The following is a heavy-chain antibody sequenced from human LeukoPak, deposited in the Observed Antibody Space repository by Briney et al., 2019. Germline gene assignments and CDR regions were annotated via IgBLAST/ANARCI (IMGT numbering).Heavy chain of an antibody. CDR1: GFTVSNNY. D-gene: IGHD5-12*01. V-gene: IGHV3-53*01. CDR3: ARDSDSGYGPFAS. CDR2: IHSGGTT. J-gene: IGHJ4*02. Sequence: PGGSLRLSCAASGFTVSNNYMSWVRQAPGKGLEWVSVIHSGGTTNYADSVQGRFTISRDNSKTTVYLHMNSLRPEDTAVYYCARDSDSGYGPFASWGQGTLVTVSS.